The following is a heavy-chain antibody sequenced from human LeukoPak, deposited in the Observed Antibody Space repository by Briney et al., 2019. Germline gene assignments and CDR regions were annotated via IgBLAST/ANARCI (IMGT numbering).Heavy chain of an antibody. CDR2: IQHDGSEQ. CDR1: GFMFSSYG. CDR3: ARGTPSSSGWLYYGMDV. D-gene: IGHD6-19*01. Sequence: GGSLRLSCTASGFMFSSYGMHWVRQAPGKGLDWMAYIQHDGSEQFYADSVKGRFTISRDNSKNTLYLQMNSLRAEDTAVYYCARGTPSSSGWLYYGMDVWGQGTTVTVSS. J-gene: IGHJ6*02. V-gene: IGHV3-30*02.